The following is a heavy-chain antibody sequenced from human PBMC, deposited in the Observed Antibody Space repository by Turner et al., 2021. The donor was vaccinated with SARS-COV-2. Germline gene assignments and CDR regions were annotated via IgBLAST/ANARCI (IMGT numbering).Heavy chain of an antibody. CDR2: IYYSGST. D-gene: IGHD5-18*01. CDR3: ARLMDTAMDYYGMDV. Sequence: QLQLQESGPGLVKPSETLSPTSTVSGGSISSSTYYWGWIRQPPGKGLEWIGNIYYSGSTYYNPSLKSRVTISVDTSKNQFSLKLSSVTAADTAVYYCARLMDTAMDYYGMDVWGQGTTVTVSS. J-gene: IGHJ6*02. V-gene: IGHV4-39*01. CDR1: GGSISSSTYY.